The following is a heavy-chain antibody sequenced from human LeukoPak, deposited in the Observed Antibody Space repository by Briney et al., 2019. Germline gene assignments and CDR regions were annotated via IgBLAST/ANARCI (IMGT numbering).Heavy chain of an antibody. CDR2: INPNSGGT. CDR1: GYTFNYYY. V-gene: IGHV1-2*02. CDR3: ARQQWLVNAFDI. Sequence: GASVKVSCKASGYTFNYYYTHWVRQAPGQGLEWMGWINPNSGGTNYAQRFQGRVTMTRDTSISTAYMELSRLRSDDTAVYYCARQQWLVNAFDIWGQGTMVTVSS. D-gene: IGHD6-19*01. J-gene: IGHJ3*02.